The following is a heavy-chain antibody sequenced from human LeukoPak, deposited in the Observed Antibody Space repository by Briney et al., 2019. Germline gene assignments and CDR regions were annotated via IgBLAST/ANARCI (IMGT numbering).Heavy chain of an antibody. J-gene: IGHJ4*02. D-gene: IGHD1-7*01. CDR1: GFTFSRNS. Sequence: GGSLRLSCAASGFTFSRNSMTWVRQAPGKGLEWVSSISTSSSYIYYADSVKGRFTISRDNAKKSLYLQMNSLRAEDTAVYYCASPVDNWNYPAFDYWGQGTLVTVSS. CDR3: ASPVDNWNYPAFDY. CDR2: ISTSSSYI. V-gene: IGHV3-21*01.